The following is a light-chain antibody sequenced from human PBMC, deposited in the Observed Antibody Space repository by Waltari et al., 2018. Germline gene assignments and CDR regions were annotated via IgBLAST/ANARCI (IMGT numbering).Light chain of an antibody. CDR2: GVT. CDR3: CSYAGNYTYV. Sequence: QSALTQPRSVSGSPGQSVTISCTATTSDVGGYNYVSWYQQPPGKAPQLMIYGVTKRPSGVPDHFSGSKSGNTAFLTITGLQADDEADYYCCSYAGNYTYVFGTGTTVTV. V-gene: IGLV2-11*01. CDR1: TSDVGGYNY. J-gene: IGLJ1*01.